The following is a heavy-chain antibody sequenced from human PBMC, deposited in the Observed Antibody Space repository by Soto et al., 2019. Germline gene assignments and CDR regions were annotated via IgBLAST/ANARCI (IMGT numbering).Heavy chain of an antibody. V-gene: IGHV1-69*13. CDR1: GGTFRSYA. J-gene: IGHJ3*02. CDR2: IIPIFGTA. CDR3: ADSGGDCYSGSVCGAFDI. Sequence: ASVKVSCKASGGTFRSYAISWVRQAPGPGLEWMGGIIPIFGTANYAQKFQGRVTITADESTSTAYMELSSLRSEDTAGYYCADSGGDCYSGSVCGAFDIWGQGTMVTVSS. D-gene: IGHD2-21*02.